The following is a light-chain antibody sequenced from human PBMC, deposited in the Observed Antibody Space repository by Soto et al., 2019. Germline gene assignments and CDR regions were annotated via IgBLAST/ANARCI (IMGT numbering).Light chain of an antibody. Sequence: QSVLTQPASVSGSPGQSITISCTGTSSDVGSYDLVSWYQQHPGKPPKLMIYEGTKRPSGISNRFSGSKSGNTASLTISGLQAEEETDYYCCSYAGSNTYVFGTGTKVTDL. V-gene: IGLV2-23*01. J-gene: IGLJ1*01. CDR2: EGT. CDR3: CSYAGSNTYV. CDR1: SSDVGSYDL.